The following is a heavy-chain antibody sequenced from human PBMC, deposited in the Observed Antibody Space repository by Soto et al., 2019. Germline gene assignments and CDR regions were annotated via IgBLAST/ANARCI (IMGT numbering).Heavy chain of an antibody. Sequence: QVQLQESGPGLVKPSETLSLTCTVSGGSVSSGSYYWSWIRQPPGKGLEWIGYIYYSGSTNYNPSLKSRVTISVDTSKNQFSLKLSSVTAADTAVYYCARGRFNQAHHDYWGQGTLVTVSS. CDR2: IYYSGST. D-gene: IGHD2-2*01. V-gene: IGHV4-61*01. CDR3: ARGRFNQAHHDY. CDR1: GGSVSSGSYY. J-gene: IGHJ4*02.